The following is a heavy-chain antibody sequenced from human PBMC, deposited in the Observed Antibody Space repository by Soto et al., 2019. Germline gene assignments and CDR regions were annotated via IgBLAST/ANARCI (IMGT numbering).Heavy chain of an antibody. CDR2: IDPSDSYT. D-gene: IGHD5-12*01. V-gene: IGHV5-10-1*01. CDR1: GYSFTSYW. J-gene: IGHJ3*02. CDR3: ARVDRDAFDI. Sequence: ESLKISCKGSGYSFTSYWISWVRQMPGKGLEWMGRIDPSDSYTNYSPSFQGHVTVSADKSISTAYLQWSSLKASDTAMYYCARVDRDAFDIWGQGTMVTVSS.